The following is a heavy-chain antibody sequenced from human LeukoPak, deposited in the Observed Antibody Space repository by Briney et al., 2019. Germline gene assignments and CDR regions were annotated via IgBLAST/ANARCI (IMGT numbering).Heavy chain of an antibody. CDR2: IYHSGST. D-gene: IGHD3-16*01. Sequence: SETLSLTCAVSGGSISSGGYSWSWIRQPPGKGLEWIGYIYHSGSTYYNPSLKSRVTISVDRSKNQFSLKLSSVTAADTAVYYCARSLSPDLYYFDYWGQGTLVTVSS. V-gene: IGHV4-30-2*01. CDR1: GGSISSGGYS. CDR3: ARSLSPDLYYFDY. J-gene: IGHJ4*02.